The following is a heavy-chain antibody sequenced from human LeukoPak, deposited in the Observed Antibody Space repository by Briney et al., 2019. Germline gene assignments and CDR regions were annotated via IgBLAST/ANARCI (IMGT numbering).Heavy chain of an antibody. Sequence: GASVNVSCTGSGYTLSNHAFSWVRQAPGQGLEWMGWISADNGNTNYAQKLQGRVTMTTDTSTSTAYMELRSLRSDDTAVYYCAREVTDLNTSWLVLDAYYFDYWGQGTLVTISS. CDR3: AREVTDLNTSWLVLDAYYFDY. V-gene: IGHV1-18*04. J-gene: IGHJ4*02. D-gene: IGHD6-19*01. CDR1: GYTLSNHA. CDR2: ISADNGNT.